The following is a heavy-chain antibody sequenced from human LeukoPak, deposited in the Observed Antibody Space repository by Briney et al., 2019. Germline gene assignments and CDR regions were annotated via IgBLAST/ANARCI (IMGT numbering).Heavy chain of an antibody. V-gene: IGHV1-2*02. D-gene: IGHD2-15*01. CDR3: ARDPSPFRGGYYYMDV. Sequence: ASVKVSCKASGYTFTGYYMHWVRQAPGQGLEWMGWINPNSGGTNCAQKFQGRVTMTRDTSISTAYMELGRLRSDDTAVYYCARDPSPFRGGYYYMDVWGKGTTVTVSS. CDR2: INPNSGGT. J-gene: IGHJ6*03. CDR1: GYTFTGYY.